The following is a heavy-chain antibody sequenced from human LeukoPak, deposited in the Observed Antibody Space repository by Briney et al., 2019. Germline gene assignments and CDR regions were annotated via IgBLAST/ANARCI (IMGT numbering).Heavy chain of an antibody. CDR1: GYSISIGYY. V-gene: IGHV4-38-2*01. J-gene: IGHJ5*02. CDR3: ARGQITMIVVVYNRFDP. D-gene: IGHD3-22*01. CDR2: IYHSGST. Sequence: PSETLSLTCAVSGYSISIGYYWGWIRQPRGKGLEWIGTIYHSGSTYYNPSLKSRVTISVDTSKNQFSLKLSSVTAADTAVYYCARGQITMIVVVYNRFDPWGQGTLVTVSS.